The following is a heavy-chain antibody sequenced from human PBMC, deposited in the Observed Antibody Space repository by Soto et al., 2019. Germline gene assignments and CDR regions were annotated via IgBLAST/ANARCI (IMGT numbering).Heavy chain of an antibody. CDR2: IWYDGSNK. J-gene: IGHJ5*02. V-gene: IGHV3-33*01. CDR1: GFTFSSYG. Sequence: GGSLRLSCAASGFTFSSYGMHWVRQAPGKGLEWVAVIWYDGSNKYYADSVKGRFTISRDNSKNTLYLQMNSLRAEDTAVYYCARDLQQLGPRGGFDPWGQGTLVTVSS. CDR3: ARDLQQLGPRGGFDP. D-gene: IGHD6-13*01.